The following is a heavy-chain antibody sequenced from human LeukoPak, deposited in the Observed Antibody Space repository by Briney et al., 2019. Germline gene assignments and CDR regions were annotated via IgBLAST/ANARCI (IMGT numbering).Heavy chain of an antibody. CDR2: IWYDGSNK. CDR3: ARDRGSSHFDY. CDR1: GFTFSSYG. D-gene: IGHD1-26*01. V-gene: IGHV3-33*01. J-gene: IGHJ4*02. Sequence: GGSLRLSCAASGFTFSSYGMHWVRQAPGKGLEWVAVIWYDGSNKYYADSVKGRFTISRDNSKNTLYLQMNSLRAEDTAVYYCARDRGSSHFDYWAREPWSPSPQ.